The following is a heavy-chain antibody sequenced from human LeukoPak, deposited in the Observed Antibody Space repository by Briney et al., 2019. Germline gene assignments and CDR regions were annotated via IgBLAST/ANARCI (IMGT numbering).Heavy chain of an antibody. J-gene: IGHJ4*02. CDR1: GFTVSSNN. V-gene: IGHV3-66*01. Sequence: GGSLRLSCAASGFTVSSNNMTWVRQAPGKGLEWVSVMYSGGDTYYADSVKGRFTISRDNLKNTLYLQMTSLRAEDTAVYYCARGGYSYGFRNWGQGTLVTVSS. D-gene: IGHD5-18*01. CDR2: MYSGGDT. CDR3: ARGGYSYGFRN.